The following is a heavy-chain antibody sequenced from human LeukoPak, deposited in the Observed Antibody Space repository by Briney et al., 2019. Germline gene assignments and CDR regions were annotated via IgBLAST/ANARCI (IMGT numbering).Heavy chain of an antibody. J-gene: IGHJ4*02. CDR3: ARADQLVARHQPFFDY. V-gene: IGHV4-30-4*01. Sequence: PSETLSLTCTVSGGSISSGDYYWSWIRQPPGKGLEWIGYIYYSGSTYYNPSLKSRVTISVDTSKNQFSLKLSSVTAADTAVYYCARADQLVARHQPFFDYWGQGTLVTVSS. CDR2: IYYSGST. D-gene: IGHD5-12*01. CDR1: GGSISSGDYY.